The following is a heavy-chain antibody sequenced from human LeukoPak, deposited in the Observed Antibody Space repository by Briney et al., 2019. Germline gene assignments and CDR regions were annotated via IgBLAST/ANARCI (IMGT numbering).Heavy chain of an antibody. J-gene: IGHJ4*02. V-gene: IGHV4-30-4*01. CDR1: DVSISSTDHY. CDR3: ARDREKDLDY. CDR2: IYYSGTT. Sequence: SETLSLTCTVSDVSISSTDHYWSWIRQPPGKGLEWIGYIYYSGTTYYNPSLRSRVSISIDTSKNQFSLKLSSVTAADTAVYYCARDREKDLDYWGQGVLVTVSS.